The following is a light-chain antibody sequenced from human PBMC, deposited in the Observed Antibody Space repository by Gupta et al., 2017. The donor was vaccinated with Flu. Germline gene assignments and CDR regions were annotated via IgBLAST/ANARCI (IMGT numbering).Light chain of an antibody. Sequence: AARVTITCRASQSISYRLAWYQKKAGTPPRILYYEASTLGGGVPSWFGSGGSATQFTITISRLQHDDFASYYYQHYDYYWTFGQGTKVEI. CDR3: QHYDYYWT. V-gene: IGKV1-5*01. J-gene: IGKJ1*01. CDR2: EAS. CDR1: QSISYR.